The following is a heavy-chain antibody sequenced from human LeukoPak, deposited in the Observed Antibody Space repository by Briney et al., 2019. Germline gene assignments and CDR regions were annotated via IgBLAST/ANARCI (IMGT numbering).Heavy chain of an antibody. V-gene: IGHV3-23*01. CDR1: GFTFSSYA. D-gene: IGHD6-13*01. Sequence: GASLRLSCAASGFTFSSYAMSWVRQAPGKGLEWVSAISGRGGSTYYADSVKGRFTISRDNSKNTLYLQMNSLRAEDTAVYYCAKDRYSSSWYNWFDPWGQGTLVTVSS. J-gene: IGHJ5*02. CDR3: AKDRYSSSWYNWFDP. CDR2: ISGRGGST.